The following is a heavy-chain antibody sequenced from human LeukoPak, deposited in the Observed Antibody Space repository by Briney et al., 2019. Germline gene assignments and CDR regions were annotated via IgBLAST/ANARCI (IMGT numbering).Heavy chain of an antibody. CDR2: IYYSGST. Sequence: SETLSLTCTVSGGSISSSSYYWGWIRQPPGKGLEWIGSIYYSGSTYYNPSLKSRVTISVDTSKNQFSLKLSSVTAADTAVYYCAGVRITMFRRFDYWGQGTLVTVSS. V-gene: IGHV4-39*07. CDR3: AGVRITMFRRFDY. D-gene: IGHD3-10*02. J-gene: IGHJ4*02. CDR1: GGSISSSSYY.